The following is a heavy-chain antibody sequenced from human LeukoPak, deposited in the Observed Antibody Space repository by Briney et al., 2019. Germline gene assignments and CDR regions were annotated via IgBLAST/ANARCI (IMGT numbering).Heavy chain of an antibody. Sequence: GGSLRLSCAASGFTFSSYAMSWVRQAPGKGLEWVSAISGSGGSTYYADSVKGRFTISRGNSKNTLYLQMNSLRAEDTAVYYCAKVWGSSSLYYYYMDVWGKGTTVTVSS. J-gene: IGHJ6*03. D-gene: IGHD6-6*01. CDR3: AKVWGSSSLYYYYMDV. CDR2: ISGSGGST. CDR1: GFTFSSYA. V-gene: IGHV3-23*01.